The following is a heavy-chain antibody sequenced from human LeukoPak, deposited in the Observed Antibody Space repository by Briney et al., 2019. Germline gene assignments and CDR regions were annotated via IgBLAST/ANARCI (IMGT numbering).Heavy chain of an antibody. J-gene: IGHJ6*02. V-gene: IGHV3-23*01. D-gene: IGHD2-2*01. CDR1: GFTFSSCA. Sequence: GGSLRLSCAASGFTFSSCAMSWVRQAPGKGLEWVSGISGSGGSTYYADSEKGRFTISRDNSKNTLYLQMNNLRAEDTAVYYCAKEGSSTSCYGPRCGMDVWGQGTTVTVSS. CDR3: AKEGSSTSCYGPRCGMDV. CDR2: ISGSGGST.